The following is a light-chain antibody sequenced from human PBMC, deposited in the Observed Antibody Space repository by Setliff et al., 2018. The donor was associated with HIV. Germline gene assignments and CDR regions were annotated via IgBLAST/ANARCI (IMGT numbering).Light chain of an antibody. CDR1: SSDVGGYSY. CDR2: EVR. CDR3: SSYASTNTLP. Sequence: QSALTQPASVSGSPGQSITISCTGTSSDVGGYSYVPWYQQHPGKAPKLIIYEVRNRPSGISNRFSGSKSGNTASLTISGLQAEDEADYYCSSYASTNTLPFRTGTKGTVL. V-gene: IGLV2-14*01. J-gene: IGLJ1*01.